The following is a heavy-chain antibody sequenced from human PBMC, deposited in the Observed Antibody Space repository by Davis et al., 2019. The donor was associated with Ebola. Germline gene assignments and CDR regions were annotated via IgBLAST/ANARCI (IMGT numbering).Heavy chain of an antibody. D-gene: IGHD3-16*01. Sequence: GESLKISCAASGFTFSGSAMHWVRQASGKGLEWVGRIRSKANSYATAYAASVKGRFTISRDDSKNTAYLQMNSLRAEDTAVYYCARGGGSYFDYWGQGTLVTVSS. CDR2: IRSKANSYAT. CDR1: GFTFSGSA. CDR3: ARGGGSYFDY. V-gene: IGHV3-73*01. J-gene: IGHJ4*02.